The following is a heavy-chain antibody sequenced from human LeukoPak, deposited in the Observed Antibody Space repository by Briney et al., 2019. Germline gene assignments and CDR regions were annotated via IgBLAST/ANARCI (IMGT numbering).Heavy chain of an antibody. CDR1: GFTFSSYA. V-gene: IGHV3-30-3*01. Sequence: GGSLRLSCAASGFTFSSYAMHWVRQAPGKGLEWVAVISYDGSNKYYADSVKGRFTISRDNSKNTLYLQMNSLRAEDTAVYYCARESGYCSSTSCYPYYYYGMDVWGQGTTVTVSS. J-gene: IGHJ6*02. CDR3: ARESGYCSSTSCYPYYYYGMDV. D-gene: IGHD2-2*01. CDR2: ISYDGSNK.